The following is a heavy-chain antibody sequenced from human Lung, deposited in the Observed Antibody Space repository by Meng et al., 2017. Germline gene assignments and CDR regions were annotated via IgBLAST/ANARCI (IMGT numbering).Heavy chain of an antibody. CDR2: IYNSGST. Sequence: QVHRQGPGPGLGKLSPTLSLTCTFSGGSISSSNYYWSWIRQPPGKGLEWSGHIYNSGSTYYNPSLKSRITISVDTSKNQFSLKLSSVTAADTAVYYCARGQKGYFDLWGRGTLVTVSS. CDR3: ARGQKGYFDL. J-gene: IGHJ2*01. CDR1: GGSISSSNYY. V-gene: IGHV4-30-4*01.